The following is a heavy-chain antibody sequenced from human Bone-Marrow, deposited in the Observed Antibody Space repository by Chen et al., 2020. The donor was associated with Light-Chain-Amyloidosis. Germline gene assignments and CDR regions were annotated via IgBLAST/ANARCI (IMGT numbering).Heavy chain of an antibody. CDR2: IWDDGSEQ. CDR3: ARDPDPSGADSFSGMDV. V-gene: IGHV3-33*01. J-gene: IGHJ6*01. D-gene: IGHD3-10*01. Sequence: QVQLVESGGGVVQPGESLRLSGLASGFAFSRHAMHGVRQAPGKGLEWLAVIWDDGSEQYYADAVQGRFTIARDNSNKTQYLQMSGLRVDDTGLYYCARDPDPSGADSFSGMDVW. CDR1: GFAFSRHA.